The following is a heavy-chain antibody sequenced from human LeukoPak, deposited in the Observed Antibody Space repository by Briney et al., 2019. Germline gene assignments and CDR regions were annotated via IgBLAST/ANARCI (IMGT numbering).Heavy chain of an antibody. D-gene: IGHD1-26*01. CDR3: AKDSGSYAFDY. J-gene: IGHJ4*02. V-gene: IGHV3-30*04. Sequence: GGSLRLSCAASGFTFSNHAMNWVRQAPGKGLEWVAVISYDGSNKYYADSVKGRFTISRDNSKNTLYLQMNSLRAEDTAVYYCAKDSGSYAFDYWGQGTLVTVSS. CDR1: GFTFSNHA. CDR2: ISYDGSNK.